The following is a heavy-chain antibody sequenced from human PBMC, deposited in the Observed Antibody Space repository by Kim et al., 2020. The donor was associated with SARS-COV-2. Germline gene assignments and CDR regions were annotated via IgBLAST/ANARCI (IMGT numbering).Heavy chain of an antibody. Sequence: GGSLRLSCAASGFTFSSYAMSWVRQAPGKGLEWVSAISGSGGSTYYADSGKGRFTISRDNSKNTLYLQMNSLRAEDTGVYYCAKDLGGGVVPAAPDYWGQGTLVTVSS. D-gene: IGHD2-2*01. V-gene: IGHV3-23*01. J-gene: IGHJ4*02. CDR2: ISGSGGST. CDR3: AKDLGGGVVPAAPDY. CDR1: GFTFSSYA.